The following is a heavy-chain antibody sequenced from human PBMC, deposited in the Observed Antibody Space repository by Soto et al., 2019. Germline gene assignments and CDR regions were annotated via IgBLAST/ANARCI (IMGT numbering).Heavy chain of an antibody. Sequence: PGGSLRLSCAASGFTFSSYGMHWVRQAPGKGLEWVAVISYDGSNKYYADSVKGRFTISRDNSKNTLYLQMNSLRAEDTAVYYCETKGRSETMLNGPQYYYYGMDVWGQGTTVTVSS. CDR3: ETKGRSETMLNGPQYYYYGMDV. CDR2: ISYDGSNK. V-gene: IGHV3-30*03. CDR1: GFTFSSYG. J-gene: IGHJ6*02. D-gene: IGHD4-17*01.